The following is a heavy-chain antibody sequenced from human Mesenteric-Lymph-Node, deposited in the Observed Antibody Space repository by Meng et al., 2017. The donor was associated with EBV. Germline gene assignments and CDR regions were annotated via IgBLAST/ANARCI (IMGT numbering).Heavy chain of an antibody. CDR2: IYYSGST. V-gene: IGHV4-39*01. J-gene: IGHJ5*02. Sequence: QLPLEESGPGLVKPSETLSLTCTVSGGSISSSSYYWGWIRQPPGKGLEWIGSIYYSGSTYYNPSLKSRVTISVDTSKNQFSLKLSSVTAADTAVYYCARHLTIQLWFAWFDPWGQGTLVTVSS. CDR1: GGSISSSSYY. D-gene: IGHD5-18*01. CDR3: ARHLTIQLWFAWFDP.